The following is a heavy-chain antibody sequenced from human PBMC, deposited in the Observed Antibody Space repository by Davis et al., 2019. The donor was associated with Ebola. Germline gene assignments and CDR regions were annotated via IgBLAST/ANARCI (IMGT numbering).Heavy chain of an antibody. Sequence: GGSLRLSCAASGFTFNKAWMNWVRQAPGKGLEWVGRIKSNNDGGTSDYAAPVKGRFTFSRDDSKSTVYVQVNSLRIEDTAVYYCTTDSGKNCGGDCPQIDYWGQGTLVTVSS. CDR2: IKSNNDGGTS. J-gene: IGHJ4*02. CDR1: GFTFNKAW. D-gene: IGHD2-21*01. V-gene: IGHV3-15*01. CDR3: TTDSGKNCGGDCPQIDY.